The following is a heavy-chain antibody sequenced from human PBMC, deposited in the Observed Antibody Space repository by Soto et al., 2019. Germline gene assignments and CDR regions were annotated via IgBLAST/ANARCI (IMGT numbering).Heavy chain of an antibody. J-gene: IGHJ5*02. CDR3: ARAGSPYYYDTNWFDP. CDR2: ICYSGST. CDR1: GGPISSYY. D-gene: IGHD3-22*01. Sequence: PSETLSLTCTVSGGPISSYYWSWIRQPPGKGLEWIGYICYSGSTNYNPSLKSRVTISVDTSKNQFSLKLSSVTAADTAVYYCARAGSPYYYDTNWFDPWGQGTLVTVSS. V-gene: IGHV4-59*01.